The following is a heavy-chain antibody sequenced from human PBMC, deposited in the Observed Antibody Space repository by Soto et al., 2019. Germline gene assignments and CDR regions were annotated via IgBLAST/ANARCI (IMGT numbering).Heavy chain of an antibody. V-gene: IGHV1-3*01. CDR1: GYTFTSYA. D-gene: IGHD2-15*01. Sequence: ASVKVSCKASGYTFTSYAMHWVRQAPGQRLEWMGWINAGNGNTKYSQKFQGRVTITRDTSASTAYMELSSLRSEDTAVYYCAREESPDIVVVVATKDYYYDGMAVWGQGTTVTVSS. J-gene: IGHJ6*02. CDR2: INAGNGNT. CDR3: AREESPDIVVVVATKDYYYDGMAV.